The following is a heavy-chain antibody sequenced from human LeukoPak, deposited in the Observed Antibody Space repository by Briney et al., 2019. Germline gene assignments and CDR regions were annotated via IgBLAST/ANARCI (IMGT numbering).Heavy chain of an antibody. CDR2: INWNGASR. Sequence: PGGSLRLSCVASGFTFDDYGMSWVRQAPGQGPEWVSDINWNGASRRYADSVKGRFTISRDNAKKSLYLQMNSLRAEDTAIYYCATSRGSWPDYFNYWGQGTLVTVSS. CDR1: GFTFDDYG. CDR3: ATSRGSWPDYFNY. V-gene: IGHV3-20*04. D-gene: IGHD6-13*01. J-gene: IGHJ4*02.